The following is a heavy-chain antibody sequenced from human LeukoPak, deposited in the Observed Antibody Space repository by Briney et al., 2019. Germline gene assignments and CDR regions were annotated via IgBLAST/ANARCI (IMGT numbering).Heavy chain of an antibody. Sequence: PGGSLRLSCAASGFTLDDYGMSWVRQAPGKGLEWVSYINLNGGSTDYADSVKGRFTISRDNAKNSLYLQMNSLRAEDTALYHCAWEIYDSSGSDYWGQGTLVTVSS. CDR3: AWEIYDSSGSDY. CDR1: GFTLDDYG. D-gene: IGHD3-22*01. V-gene: IGHV3-20*01. J-gene: IGHJ4*02. CDR2: INLNGGST.